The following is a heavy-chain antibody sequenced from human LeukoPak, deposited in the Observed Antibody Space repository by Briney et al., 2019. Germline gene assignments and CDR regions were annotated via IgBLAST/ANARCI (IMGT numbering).Heavy chain of an antibody. CDR2: IIPIFGTP. Sequence: AASVKVSCKASGGTFSNDAISWVRQAPGQGLEWMGGIIPIFGTPNYAQKLQDRVTITTDESTTTAYMELSSLRSEDTAVYYCARSRMIYDVDYYYYLDVWGKGTTVVVS. J-gene: IGHJ6*03. CDR3: ARSRMIYDVDYYYYLDV. CDR1: GGTFSNDA. D-gene: IGHD3-3*01. V-gene: IGHV1-69*05.